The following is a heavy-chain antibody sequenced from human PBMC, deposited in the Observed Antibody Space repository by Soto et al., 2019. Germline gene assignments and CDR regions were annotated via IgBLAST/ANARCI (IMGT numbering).Heavy chain of an antibody. CDR3: ARDVGPVTIFGEALSGYFDF. J-gene: IGHJ4*02. V-gene: IGHV3-7*03. D-gene: IGHD3-3*01. Sequence: PGGSLRLSCAVSGFSFGNYWMSWVRQAPGKGLEWLDSIKEDGSERYYLEYVKGRFTISRDNAKDSLSLQMNSLRGEDTAFYYCARDVGPVTIFGEALSGYFDFWGQGTLVTVSS. CDR1: GFSFGNYW. CDR2: IKEDGSER.